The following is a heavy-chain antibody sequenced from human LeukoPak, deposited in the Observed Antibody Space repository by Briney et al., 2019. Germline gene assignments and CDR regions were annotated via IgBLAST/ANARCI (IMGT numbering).Heavy chain of an antibody. V-gene: IGHV3-21*01. J-gene: IGHJ3*02. Sequence: GGSLRLSCAASGFTFSGHSMNWVRQAPGKGLEWVSSISSSSSYIFYGDSVKGRFTISRDNAKKSLYLQMNSLRAEDTAVYYCARDQVVIGTVSDAFDIRGQGTMVTVSS. CDR3: ARDQVVIGTVSDAFDI. D-gene: IGHD3-22*01. CDR1: GFTFSGHS. CDR2: ISSSSSYI.